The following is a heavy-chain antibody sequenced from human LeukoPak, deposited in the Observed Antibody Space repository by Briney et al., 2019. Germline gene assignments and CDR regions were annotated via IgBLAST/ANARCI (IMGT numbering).Heavy chain of an antibody. V-gene: IGHV4-30-4*03. CDR1: GGSISGGDYY. D-gene: IGHD1-26*01. Sequence: SQTLSLTCTVSGGSISGGDYYWSWIRQPPGKGLEWIGYIYYSGSTYYNPSLKSRVTISVDTSKNQFSLKLSSVTAADTAVYYCTYSPVGGSYPYYFDYWGQGTLVTVSS. CDR2: IYYSGST. J-gene: IGHJ4*02. CDR3: TYSPVGGSYPYYFDY.